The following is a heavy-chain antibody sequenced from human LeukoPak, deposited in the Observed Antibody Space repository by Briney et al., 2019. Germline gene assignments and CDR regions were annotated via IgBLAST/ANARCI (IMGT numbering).Heavy chain of an antibody. Sequence: PSETLSLTCTVSGGSISSYYWSWIRQPAGKGLEWIGRIYTSGSTNYNPSPKSRVTMSVDTSKNQFSLKLSSVTAADTAVYYCARDPEKPARPFGAFDYWGQGTLVTVSS. V-gene: IGHV4-4*07. D-gene: IGHD6-6*01. CDR1: GGSISSYY. CDR3: ARDPEKPARPFGAFDY. J-gene: IGHJ4*02. CDR2: IYTSGST.